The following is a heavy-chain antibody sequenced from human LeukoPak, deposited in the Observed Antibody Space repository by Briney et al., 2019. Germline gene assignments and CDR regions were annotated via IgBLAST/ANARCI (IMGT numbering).Heavy chain of an antibody. V-gene: IGHV3-21*01. Sequence: GGSLRLSCAASGFTFSSYSMNWVRQAPGKGLEWVSSISSSSSYIYYADSVKGRFTISRDNAKNSLYLQINSLRAEDTAVYYCASLPRKDIVVRGYYYGMDVWGQGTTVTVSS. CDR2: ISSSSSYI. CDR3: ASLPRKDIVVRGYYYGMDV. J-gene: IGHJ6*02. D-gene: IGHD2-2*01. CDR1: GFTFSSYS.